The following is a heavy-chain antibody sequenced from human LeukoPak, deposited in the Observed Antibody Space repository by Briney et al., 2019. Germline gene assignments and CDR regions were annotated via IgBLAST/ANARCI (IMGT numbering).Heavy chain of an antibody. J-gene: IGHJ4*02. CDR3: ARDQPALGIDY. V-gene: IGHV3-33*08. CDR1: GFTFSSYG. CDR2: IWYDGSNK. D-gene: IGHD2-2*01. Sequence: GRSLRLSCAASGFTFSSYGMHWVRRAPGKGLEWVAVIWYDGSNKYYADSVKGRFTISRDNSKNTLYLQMNSLRAEDTAVYYCARDQPALGIDYWGQGTLVTVSS.